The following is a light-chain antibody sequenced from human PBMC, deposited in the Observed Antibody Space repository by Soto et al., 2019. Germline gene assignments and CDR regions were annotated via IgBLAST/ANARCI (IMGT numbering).Light chain of an antibody. V-gene: IGKV4-1*01. CDR3: QQYESTPPT. CDR1: QSVLYSSNNKNY. CDR2: WAS. J-gene: IGKJ2*01. Sequence: DIVMTQSPDSLAVSLGERATINCKSSQSVLYSSNNKNYLAWYQQRPGQPPNLLIYWASTRESGVPERFSGSGSGTDFTLTITSLQAEDLAVYYCQQYESTPPTFGQGTKLEIK.